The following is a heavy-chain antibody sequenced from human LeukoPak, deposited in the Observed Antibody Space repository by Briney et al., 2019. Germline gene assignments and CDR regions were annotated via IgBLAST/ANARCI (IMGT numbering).Heavy chain of an antibody. CDR2: ISGSGGST. V-gene: IGHV3-23*01. Sequence: PGGSLRLSCAASGFTFSSYAMSWVRQAPGKGLEWVSAISGSGGSTYYADSVKGRFTISRDNVKNFLYLQMNSLRVEDTALYFCGRVYCSTTSCYDYYDYYMDVWGKGTTVTVSS. D-gene: IGHD2-2*01. CDR1: GFTFSSYA. CDR3: GRVYCSTTSCYDYYDYYMDV. J-gene: IGHJ6*03.